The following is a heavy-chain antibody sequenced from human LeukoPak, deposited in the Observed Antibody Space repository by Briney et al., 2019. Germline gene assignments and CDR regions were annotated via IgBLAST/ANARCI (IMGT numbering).Heavy chain of an antibody. CDR2: ISSSSSYT. J-gene: IGHJ4*02. D-gene: IGHD6-13*01. CDR1: GFTFSDYY. Sequence: KPGGSLRLSCAASGFTFSDYYMSWIRQAPGKGLEWVSYISSSSSYTNYADSVKGRFTISRDNAKNTVYLQMNSLRDEDTAVYYCVRSWGSSWYRFDYWGQGTLVTVSS. CDR3: VRSWGSSWYRFDY. V-gene: IGHV3-11*06.